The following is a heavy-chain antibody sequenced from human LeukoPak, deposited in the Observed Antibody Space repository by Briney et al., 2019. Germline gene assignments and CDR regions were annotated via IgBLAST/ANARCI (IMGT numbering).Heavy chain of an antibody. J-gene: IGHJ4*02. D-gene: IGHD6-6*01. CDR2: INPNGGTT. CDR1: GYTFSSYF. Sequence: ASVKVSCKASGYTFSSYFMHWVRQAPGQGLEWLGLINPNGGTTKYAQNFQGRVTMTRDMSTTTVYMELTSLTSDDTAVYYCARGFGYQLDWGQGSLVNVSS. V-gene: IGHV1-46*01. CDR3: ARGFGYQLD.